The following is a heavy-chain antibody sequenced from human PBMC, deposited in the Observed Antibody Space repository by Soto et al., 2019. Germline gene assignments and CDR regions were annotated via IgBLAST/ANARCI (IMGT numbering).Heavy chain of an antibody. CDR1: GYTFTSYY. V-gene: IGHV1-46*01. Sequence: ASVKVSCKASGYTFTSYYMHWVRQAPGQGLEWMGITNPSGGSTSYAQKFQGRVTMTRDTSTSTVYMELSSLRSEDTAVYYCARALQKDYYDSSGSGYWGQGTLVTVSS. CDR3: ARALQKDYYDSSGSGY. D-gene: IGHD3-22*01. CDR2: TNPSGGST. J-gene: IGHJ4*02.